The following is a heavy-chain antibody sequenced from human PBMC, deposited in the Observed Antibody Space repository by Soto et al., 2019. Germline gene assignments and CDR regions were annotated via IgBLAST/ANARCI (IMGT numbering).Heavy chain of an antibody. J-gene: IGHJ4*02. CDR2: IIPIFGTA. D-gene: IGHD1-1*01. Sequence: ASVKVSCKASGGTFSSYAISWVRQAPGQRLEWMGGIIPIFGTANYAQKFQGRVTITADASTSTAYMELSSLRSEDTAVYYCAREGYNDNWTLNSWGQGTLVTVSS. V-gene: IGHV1-69*13. CDR3: AREGYNDNWTLNS. CDR1: GGTFSSYA.